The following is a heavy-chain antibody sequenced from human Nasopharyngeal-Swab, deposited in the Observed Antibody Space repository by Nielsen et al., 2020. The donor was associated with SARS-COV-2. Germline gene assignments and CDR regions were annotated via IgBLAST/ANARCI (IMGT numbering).Heavy chain of an antibody. D-gene: IGHD3-22*01. CDR2: IYHSGST. V-gene: IGHV4-38-2*02. J-gene: IGHJ4*02. CDR3: ARAGFDSSGYLPDY. Sequence: WIRQPPGKGLEWIGSIYHSGSTYYNPSLKSRVTISVDTSKNQFSLKLSSMTAADTAVYYCARAGFDSSGYLPDYWGQGTLVTVSS.